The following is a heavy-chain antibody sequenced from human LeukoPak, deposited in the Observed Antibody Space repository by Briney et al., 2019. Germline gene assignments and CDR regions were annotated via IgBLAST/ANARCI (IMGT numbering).Heavy chain of an antibody. D-gene: IGHD2-15*01. Sequence: SVKVSCKASGGTFSSYAISWVRQAPGQGLEWMGGIIPIFGTANYAQKFQGRVTITADKSTSTAYMELSSLRAEDTAVYYCARDYSGTSVVAATCAGYWGQGTLVTVSS. V-gene: IGHV1-69*06. CDR3: ARDYSGTSVVAATCAGY. CDR2: IIPIFGTA. CDR1: GGTFSSYA. J-gene: IGHJ4*02.